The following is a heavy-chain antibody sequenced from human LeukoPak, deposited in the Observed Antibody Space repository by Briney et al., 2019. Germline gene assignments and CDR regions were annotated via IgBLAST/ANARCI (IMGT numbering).Heavy chain of an antibody. CDR3: ARDKEEGATTGSVLDY. J-gene: IGHJ4*02. CDR1: GFTFRGNW. D-gene: IGHD1-26*01. V-gene: IGHV3-7*03. CDR2: IKQDGSEK. Sequence: PGGSLRLSCAASGFTFRGNWMTWVRQAPGKGLEWVASIKQDGSEKYYVDSVKGRFTVSRDNAKNSVYLQLNSLRVEDTAVYYCARDKEEGATTGSVLDYWGQGTLVTVSS.